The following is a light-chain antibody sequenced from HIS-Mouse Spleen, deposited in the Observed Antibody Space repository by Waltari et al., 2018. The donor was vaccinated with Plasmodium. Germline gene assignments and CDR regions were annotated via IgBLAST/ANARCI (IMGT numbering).Light chain of an antibody. CDR3: QQRSNWIT. V-gene: IGKV3-11*01. Sequence: DIVLTPSPATLSLSPGARATLSCRASQSVSSYLAWYQQKPGQAPRPLIYDASNRATGIPARFSGSGSGTDFTLTISSLEPEDFAVYYCQQRSNWITFGQGTRLEIK. CDR2: DAS. J-gene: IGKJ5*01. CDR1: QSVSSY.